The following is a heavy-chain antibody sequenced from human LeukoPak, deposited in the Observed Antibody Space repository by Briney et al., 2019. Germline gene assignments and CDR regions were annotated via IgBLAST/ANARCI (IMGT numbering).Heavy chain of an antibody. CDR3: ARGPLIAAAGTW. D-gene: IGHD6-13*01. CDR2: IKQDGSEK. Sequence: GGSLRLSCAASGFTFSSYWMSWVRQAPGKGLEWVANIKQDGSEKAYVDSVRGRFTISRDNAKNSLFLQMNSLRAEDTAVYYCARGPLIAAAGTWWGQGTLVTVSS. J-gene: IGHJ4*02. CDR1: GFTFSSYW. V-gene: IGHV3-7*03.